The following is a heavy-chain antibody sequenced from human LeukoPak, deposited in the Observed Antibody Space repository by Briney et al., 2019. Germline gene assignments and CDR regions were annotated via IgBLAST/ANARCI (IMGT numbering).Heavy chain of an antibody. Sequence: PGRSLRLSCAASGFTLSSNYMSWVRQAPGKGLEWVSIIYSSGSTYYADSVKGRFTISRDDSKNTLYLQMHSLRDEDTAVYYCARHLSGDDIWGQGTMVTVSS. J-gene: IGHJ3*02. CDR3: ARHLSGDDI. CDR2: IYSSGST. V-gene: IGHV3-53*01. D-gene: IGHD4-17*01. CDR1: GFTLSSNY.